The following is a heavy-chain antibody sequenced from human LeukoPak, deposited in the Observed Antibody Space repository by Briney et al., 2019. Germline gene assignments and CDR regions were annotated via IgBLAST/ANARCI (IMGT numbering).Heavy chain of an antibody. CDR2: ISWNSGSI. CDR3: AKDQDYYYYYGMDV. V-gene: IGHV3-9*01. J-gene: IGHJ6*02. Sequence: QAGGSLRLSCAASGFTFDDYAMHWVRQAPGKGLEWVSGISWNSGSIGCADSVKGRFTISRDNAKNSLYLQMNSLRAEDTALYYCAKDQDYYYYYGMDVWGQGTTVTVSS. CDR1: GFTFDDYA.